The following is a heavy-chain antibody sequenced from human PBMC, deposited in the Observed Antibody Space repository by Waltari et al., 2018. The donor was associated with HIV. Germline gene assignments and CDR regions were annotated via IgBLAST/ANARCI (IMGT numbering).Heavy chain of an antibody. D-gene: IGHD2-8*01. J-gene: IGHJ3*02. CDR2: IKQDGREK. Sequence: EVQLEESGGGLVQPGGSLRLSCAVSGFTFRSYWMSWVRQAPGKGLEWVANIKQDGREKHYVDSVKGRFTISRDNAKKSLYLQMNSLRAEDTAVYYCARMGLMVYAIGAFDIWGQGTMVTVSS. V-gene: IGHV3-7*01. CDR3: ARMGLMVYAIGAFDI. CDR1: GFTFRSYW.